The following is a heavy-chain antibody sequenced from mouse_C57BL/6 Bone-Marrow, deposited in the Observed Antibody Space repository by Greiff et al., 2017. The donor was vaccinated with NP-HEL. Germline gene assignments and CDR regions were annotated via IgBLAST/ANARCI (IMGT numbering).Heavy chain of an antibody. D-gene: IGHD1-1*01. J-gene: IGHJ3*01. CDR1: GYSFTGYY. Sequence: VQLQQSGPELVKPGASVKISCKASGYSFTGYYMNWVKQSPEKSLEWIGEINPSTGGTTYNQKFKAKATLTVDKSSSTAYMQLKSLTSEDSAVYYCARYDCYGSSSFAYWGQGTLVTVSA. CDR3: ARYDCYGSSSFAY. V-gene: IGHV1-42*01. CDR2: INPSTGGT.